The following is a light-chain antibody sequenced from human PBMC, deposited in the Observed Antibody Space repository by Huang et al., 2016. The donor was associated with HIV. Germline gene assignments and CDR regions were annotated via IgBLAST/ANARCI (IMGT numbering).Light chain of an antibody. Sequence: EIVMTQSPGTLSLSPGERATLSCRPSQSVSSNLAWYQHKPGQAPRLLIYGESPRATGVPARFSGSGSGTEFTLTISSLQSDDFVVYYCQQYQDWPRTFGQGTKVEIK. CDR3: QQYQDWPRT. V-gene: IGKV3-15*01. CDR1: QSVSSN. J-gene: IGKJ1*01. CDR2: GES.